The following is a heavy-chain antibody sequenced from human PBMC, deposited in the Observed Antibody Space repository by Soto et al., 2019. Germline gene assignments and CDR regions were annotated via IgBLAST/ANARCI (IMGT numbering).Heavy chain of an antibody. CDR1: GFTFGDYA. CDR2: ISWNSGSI. D-gene: IGHD4-17*01. CDR3: AKDTRRYGDYVYDY. Sequence: GGSLRLSCAASGFTFGDYAMHWVRQAPGKGLEWVSGISWNSGSIGYADSVKGRFTISRDNAKNSLYLQMNSLRAEDTALYYCAKDTRRYGDYVYDYWGQGTLVTVSS. J-gene: IGHJ4*02. V-gene: IGHV3-9*01.